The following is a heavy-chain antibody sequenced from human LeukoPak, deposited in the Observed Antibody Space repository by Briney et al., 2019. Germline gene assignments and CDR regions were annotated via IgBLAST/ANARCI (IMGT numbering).Heavy chain of an antibody. V-gene: IGHV1-2*02. CDR2: INPNRGGT. J-gene: IGHJ1*01. CDR3: ARGYPLSTTAAGTYFQH. D-gene: IGHD6-13*01. CDR1: GYTFSGYY. Sequence: ASVKVSCKASGYTFSGYYMHWVRQAPGQGLEWMGWINPNRGGTNYAQKFQGRVTMTRDTSISTAYMELSRLRSDDTAVYYCARGYPLSTTAAGTYFQHWGQGTLVTVFS.